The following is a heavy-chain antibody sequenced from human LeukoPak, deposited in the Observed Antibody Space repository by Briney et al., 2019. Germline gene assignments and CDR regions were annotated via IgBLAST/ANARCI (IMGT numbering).Heavy chain of an antibody. D-gene: IGHD1-7*01. CDR2: IYPSQST. J-gene: IGHJ4*02. Sequence: GRIYPSQSTNYNPSLKSRVTMSVDTSKNQCSLKLSSVTAADTAVYYCARDSILTGTTSLTYWGQGTLVTVSS. CDR3: ARDSILTGTTSLTY. V-gene: IGHV4-4*07.